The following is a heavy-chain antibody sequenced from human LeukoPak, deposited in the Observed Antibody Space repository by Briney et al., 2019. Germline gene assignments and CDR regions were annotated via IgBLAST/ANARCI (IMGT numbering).Heavy chain of an antibody. V-gene: IGHV4-59*12. CDR2: FHYSGST. CDR3: AGGSGSCYPS. Sequence: SETLSLTCTVSGGSISSYYWNWIRQPPGEGLEWIGYFHYSGSTNHNPSLKSRVTISVDTSKNQFSLSLKSLTAADRAVYYCAGGSGSCYPSWGRGTRVTVSS. D-gene: IGHD6-13*01. J-gene: IGHJ5*02. CDR1: GGSISSYY.